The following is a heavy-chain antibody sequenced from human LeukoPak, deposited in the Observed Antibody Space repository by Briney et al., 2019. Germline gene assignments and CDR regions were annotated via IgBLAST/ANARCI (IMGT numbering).Heavy chain of an antibody. Sequence: PGGSLRLSCAASGFTFSSYAMSWVRQAPGKGLEWVSAISGSGGSTYYADSVKGRFTISRDNSKNTLYLQMNSLRAEDTAVYYCAKGEDYYESSGPLDYWGQGTLVTVSS. D-gene: IGHD3-22*01. J-gene: IGHJ4*02. V-gene: IGHV3-23*01. CDR1: GFTFSSYA. CDR2: ISGSGGST. CDR3: AKGEDYYESSGPLDY.